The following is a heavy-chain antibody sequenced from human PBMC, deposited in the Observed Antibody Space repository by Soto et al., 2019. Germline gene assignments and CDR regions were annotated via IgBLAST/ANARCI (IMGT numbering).Heavy chain of an antibody. CDR3: ARVLGYNSSWWRHTAFDI. CDR2: ISAHTGNT. V-gene: IGHV1-18*01. J-gene: IGHJ3*02. CDR1: GFTFTNYG. D-gene: IGHD6-13*01. Sequence: ASVKVSCKTSGFTFTNYGISWVRQAPGQGLEWMGWISAHTGNTNYAQKFQGRVTMTTDTSTSTAYMELRSLRSDDTAVYYCARVLGYNSSWWRHTAFDIWGQGTMVTVS.